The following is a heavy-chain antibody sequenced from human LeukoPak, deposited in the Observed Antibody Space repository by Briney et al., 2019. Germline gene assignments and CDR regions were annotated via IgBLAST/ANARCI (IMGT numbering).Heavy chain of an antibody. CDR1: GYTFTGYY. J-gene: IGHJ4*02. CDR2: INPDSGGT. V-gene: IGHV1-2*02. Sequence: ASVKVSCKASGYTFTGYYLHWVRQAPGQELKWMGWINPDSGGTTYAQSFQGRVTMTRDTSISTGYMELSGLRPDDTAVYYCARTITASGASYWGQGTLVTVSS. D-gene: IGHD6-13*01. CDR3: ARTITASGASY.